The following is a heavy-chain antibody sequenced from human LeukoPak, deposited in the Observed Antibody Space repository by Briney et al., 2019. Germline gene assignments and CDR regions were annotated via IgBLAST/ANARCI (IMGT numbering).Heavy chain of an antibody. V-gene: IGHV3-23*01. CDR3: AKGLVAAAHPGAFDY. Sequence: QAGGSLRLSCAASGFTFRTYAMTWVRPAPVKGLECVSVISGSGRITYYTDSVKGRFTISRDNSDNTLYLQMNSLTAEDTAVYYCAKGLVAAAHPGAFDYWGQGTLVTVSS. D-gene: IGHD2-2*01. CDR2: ISGSGRIT. J-gene: IGHJ4*02. CDR1: GFTFRTYA.